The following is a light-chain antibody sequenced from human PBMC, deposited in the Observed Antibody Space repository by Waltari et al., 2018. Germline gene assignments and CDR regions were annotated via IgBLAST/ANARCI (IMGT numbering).Light chain of an antibody. CDR3: QQYGSSPLLT. J-gene: IGKJ4*01. CDR1: QSVSSSY. CDR2: GAS. V-gene: IGKV3-20*01. Sequence: EIVLTQPPGTLYLSPGERATLSCRASQSVSSSYLAWYQQKPGQAPRLLIYGASSRATGIPDRFSGSGSGTDFTLTISRLEPEDFAVYYCQQYGSSPLLTFGGGTKVEIK.